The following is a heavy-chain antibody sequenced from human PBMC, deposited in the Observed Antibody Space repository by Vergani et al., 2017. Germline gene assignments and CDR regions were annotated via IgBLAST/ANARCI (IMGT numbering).Heavy chain of an antibody. CDR2: IHYSGRT. D-gene: IGHD5-18*01. V-gene: IGHV4-30-4*08. CDR1: GGSISRSDDY. Sequence: QVQLQESGPGLVKPSQTLSLTCTVSGGSISRSDDYWSWIRQSPGKGLEWIGYIHYSGRTYYDPSLKSRFTISVDTSKNQFSLKVTSVTAADTAVYYCARERVRTARTFDIWGQGTMVTVSS. CDR3: ARERVRTARTFDI. J-gene: IGHJ3*02.